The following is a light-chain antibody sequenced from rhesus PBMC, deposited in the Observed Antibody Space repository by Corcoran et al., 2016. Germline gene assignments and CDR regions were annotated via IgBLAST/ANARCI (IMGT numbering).Light chain of an antibody. CDR3: QQYSNWPLT. J-gene: IGKJ4*01. Sequence: EIVLTQSPATLSLFPGERATLSCRASQSVSSSLAWYQQKPGQAPRLLIYDVSSRATGIPDRFSGSGSGTDFTITISSLKPEDVEVYYCQQYSNWPLTFGEGTKVELK. CDR2: DVS. CDR1: QSVSSS. V-gene: IGKV3-42*02.